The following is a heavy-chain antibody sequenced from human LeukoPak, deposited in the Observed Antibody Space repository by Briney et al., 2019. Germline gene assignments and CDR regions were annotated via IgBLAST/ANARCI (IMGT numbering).Heavy chain of an antibody. V-gene: IGHV1-69*04. D-gene: IGHD3-22*01. CDR3: ARVGPTSGSDEYYYYYGMDV. J-gene: IGHJ6*02. CDR1: GGTFSSYA. CDR2: IIPILGIA. Sequence: ASVKVSCKASGGTFSSYAISWVRQAPGQGLEWMGRIIPILGIANYAQKFQGRVTITADKSTSTAYMELSSLRSEDTAVYYCARVGPTSGSDEYYYYYGMDVWGQGTTVTVSS.